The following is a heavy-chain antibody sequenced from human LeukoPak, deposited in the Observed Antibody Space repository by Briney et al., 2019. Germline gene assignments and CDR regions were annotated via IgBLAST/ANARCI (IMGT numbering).Heavy chain of an antibody. CDR3: AREAYCSSTSCYPDYGDSEYFHH. CDR2: INPNSGGT. V-gene: IGHV1-2*02. CDR1: GYTFTVYY. J-gene: IGHJ1*01. Sequence: ASGRVSCTASGYTFTVYYMHWVRQAPGQGLEWMGWINPNSGGTNYAQKFQGRVTMTRATSITAASMVLNSLTSEETAVSYCAREAYCSSTSCYPDYGDSEYFHHWGQGTLVTVSS. D-gene: IGHD2-2*01.